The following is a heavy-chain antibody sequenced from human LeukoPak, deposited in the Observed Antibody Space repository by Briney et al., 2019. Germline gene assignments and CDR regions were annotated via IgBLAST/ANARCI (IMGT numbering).Heavy chain of an antibody. J-gene: IGHJ6*03. V-gene: IGHV3-23*01. CDR3: AKGGMVRGVTTRGYMDV. D-gene: IGHD3-10*01. CDR1: GFTFSSYG. Sequence: GGSLRLSCAASGFTFSSYGMSWVRQAPGKGLKWVSAISGSGGSTYYADSVKGRFTISRDNSKNTLYLQMNSLRAEDTAVYYCAKGGMVRGVTTRGYMDVWGKGTTVTISS. CDR2: ISGSGGST.